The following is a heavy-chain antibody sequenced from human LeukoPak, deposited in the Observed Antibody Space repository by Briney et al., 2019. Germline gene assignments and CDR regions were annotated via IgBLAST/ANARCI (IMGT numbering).Heavy chain of an antibody. CDR3: ARDASSSWYRAEYFQH. V-gene: IGHV3-48*01. CDR1: GFTFSSYS. J-gene: IGHJ1*01. D-gene: IGHD6-13*01. Sequence: GGSLRLSCAASGFTFSSYSMNWVRQAPGKGREWVSYISSISITIYYADSVKGRFTISRDNAKNSLYLQMNSLRAEDTAVYYCARDASSSWYRAEYFQHWGQGTLVTVSS. CDR2: ISSISITI.